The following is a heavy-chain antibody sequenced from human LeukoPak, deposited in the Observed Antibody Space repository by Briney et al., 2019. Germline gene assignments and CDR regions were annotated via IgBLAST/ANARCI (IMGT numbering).Heavy chain of an antibody. CDR3: ASGEPLAYCSTTSCPYYLDL. D-gene: IGHD2-2*01. CDR1: GGSISSVMW. Sequence: PSEALSLTCAVSGGSISSVMWWSWVRQPPGKGLEWIGEIYHSGSTIYNPSLKSRVTISVDKAENQFSLRLTSVTAADTAVYYCASGEPLAYCSTTSCPYYLDLWGQGTLVAVSA. J-gene: IGHJ4*02. CDR2: IYHSGST. V-gene: IGHV4-4*02.